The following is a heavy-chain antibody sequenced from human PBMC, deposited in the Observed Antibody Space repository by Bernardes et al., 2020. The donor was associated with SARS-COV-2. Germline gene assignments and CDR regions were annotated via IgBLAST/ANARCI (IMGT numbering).Heavy chain of an antibody. D-gene: IGHD3-10*01. CDR2: MSASGSS. CDR3: AREGGTSGRGMDV. Sequence: SETLSLTCSVSGGSISTSYWSWIRQPAGKGLEWIGRMSASGSSNHNPSLRSRITMSVDTPQNQISLELSSVTAADTAVYYCAREGGTSGRGMDVWGQGTTVTVSS. CDR1: GGSISTSY. J-gene: IGHJ6*02. V-gene: IGHV4-4*07.